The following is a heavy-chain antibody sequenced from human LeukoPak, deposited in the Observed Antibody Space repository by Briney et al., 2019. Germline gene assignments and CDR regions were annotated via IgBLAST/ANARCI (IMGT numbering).Heavy chain of an antibody. CDR3: ARRWLYYFDY. CDR1: GYTFTSYG. Sequence: ASVKVSCKASGYTFTSYGISWVRQDPGQGLEWMGIINPSGGSTSYAQKFQGRVTMTRDMSTSTVYMELSSLRSEDTAVYYCARRWLYYFDYWGQGTLVTVSS. J-gene: IGHJ4*02. D-gene: IGHD2-15*01. V-gene: IGHV1-46*01. CDR2: INPSGGST.